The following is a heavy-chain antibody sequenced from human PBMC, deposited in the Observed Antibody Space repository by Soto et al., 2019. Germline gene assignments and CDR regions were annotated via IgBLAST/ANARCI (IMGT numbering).Heavy chain of an antibody. V-gene: IGHV4-30-4*01. CDR3: ARGREQLVLAYYDYYGMDV. J-gene: IGHJ6*02. Sequence: SETLSLTCTVSNGSISSGDYHWSWIRQPPGKGLEWIGAIYYSGSTNYNPSLKSRVTISVDMSKNQFSLKLNSMTAADTAVYYCARGREQLVLAYYDYYGMDVWGQGPTVTVSS. CDR2: IYYSGST. D-gene: IGHD6-13*01. CDR1: NGSISSGDYH.